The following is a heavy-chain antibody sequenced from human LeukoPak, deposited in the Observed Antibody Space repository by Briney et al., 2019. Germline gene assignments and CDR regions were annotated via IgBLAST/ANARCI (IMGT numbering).Heavy chain of an antibody. V-gene: IGHV4-59*01. CDR2: ISRSGDT. CDR1: GDSIRSYA. J-gene: IGHJ3*02. Sequence: PSETLSLTCSVSGDSIRSYAWSWIRRPPGKGLEGIGDISRSGDTNYSPSLKSRLAISADMSTNQFSLKLRSVTAADAAVYYCAKERGGGRDAFDIWGQGTVVTVSS. CDR3: AKERGGGRDAFDI. D-gene: IGHD2-15*01.